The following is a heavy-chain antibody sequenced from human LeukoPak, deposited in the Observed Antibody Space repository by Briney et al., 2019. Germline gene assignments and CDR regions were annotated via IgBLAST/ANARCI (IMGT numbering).Heavy chain of an antibody. CDR3: ARDRSSYYDFWSGYSYYYYYGMDV. CDR2: IWYDGSNK. D-gene: IGHD3-3*01. Sequence: PGGSLRLSCAASGFTFSSYGMHWVRQAPGKGLEWVAVIWYDGSNKYYADSVKGRFTISRDNSKSTLYLQMNSLRAEDTAVYYCARDRSSYYDFWSGYSYYYYYGMDVWGQGTTVTVSS. CDR1: GFTFSSYG. J-gene: IGHJ6*02. V-gene: IGHV3-33*01.